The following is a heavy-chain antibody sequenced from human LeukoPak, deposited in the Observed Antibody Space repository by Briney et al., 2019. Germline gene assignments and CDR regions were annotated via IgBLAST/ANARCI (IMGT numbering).Heavy chain of an antibody. CDR3: LLSNLHYYYYYMDV. CDR2: IRSKANSYAT. V-gene: IGHV3-73*01. CDR1: GFKFSDHY. J-gene: IGHJ6*03. Sequence: PGGSLRLSCAASGFKFSDHYIDWVRQAPGKGLEWVGRIRSKANSYATAYAASVKGRFTISRDDSKNTAYLQMNSLKTEDTAVYYCLLSNLHYYYYYMDVWGKGTTVTVSS.